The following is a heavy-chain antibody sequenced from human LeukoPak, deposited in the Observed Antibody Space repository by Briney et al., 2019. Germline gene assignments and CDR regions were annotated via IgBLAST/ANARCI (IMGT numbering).Heavy chain of an antibody. CDR2: IWYDGSNK. J-gene: IGHJ3*02. CDR3: AKSRGHYYDSSGSRMNAFDI. Sequence: GRSLRLSCAASGFTFSSYGMHWVRQAPGKGLEWVAVIWYDGSNKYYADSVKGRFTISRDNSKNTLYLQMNSLRAEDTAVYYCAKSRGHYYDSSGSRMNAFDIWGQGTMVTVSS. D-gene: IGHD3-22*01. CDR1: GFTFSSYG. V-gene: IGHV3-33*06.